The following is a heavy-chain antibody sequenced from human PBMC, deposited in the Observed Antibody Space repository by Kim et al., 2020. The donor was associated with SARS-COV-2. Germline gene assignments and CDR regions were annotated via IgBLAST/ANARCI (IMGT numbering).Heavy chain of an antibody. CDR3: ARDGGYYSGGSCYPRDY. D-gene: IGHD2-15*01. V-gene: IGHV3-21*01. J-gene: IGHJ4*02. CDR1: GFTFSSYS. Sequence: GGSLRLSCAASGFTFSSYSMNWVRQAPGKGLEWVSSISSSSSYIYYADSVKGRFTISRDNAKNSLYLQMNSLRAEDTAVYYCARDGGYYSGGSCYPRDYWGQGTLVTVSS. CDR2: ISSSSSYI.